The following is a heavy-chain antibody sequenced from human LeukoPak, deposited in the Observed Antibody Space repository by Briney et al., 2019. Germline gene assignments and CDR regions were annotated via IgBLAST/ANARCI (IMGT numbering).Heavy chain of an antibody. D-gene: IGHD6-19*01. J-gene: IGHJ6*03. V-gene: IGHV1-69*05. CDR3: ARAVAGTDKYYYYYYYMDV. Sequence: GASVKVSCKASGGTFSSYAISWVRQAPGQGLEWMGGIIPIFGTANYAQKFQGRVTITTDESTSTAYMELSSLRSEDTAVYYCARAVAGTDKYYYYYYYMDVWGKGTTVTVSS. CDR1: GGTFSSYA. CDR2: IIPIFGTA.